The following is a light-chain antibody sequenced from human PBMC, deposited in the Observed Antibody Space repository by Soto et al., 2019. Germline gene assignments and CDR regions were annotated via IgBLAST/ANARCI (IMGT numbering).Light chain of an antibody. CDR3: QQFGSSPRT. J-gene: IGKJ1*01. Sequence: EIVLTQSPGTLSLSPGERATLSCRASQSVSNTYLAWYQQKPGQAPRLLIYGASSRATGIPDRFSGSGSGTQSTLTISRLEPEDFALYYCQQFGSSPRTFGQGTKVEIK. CDR2: GAS. V-gene: IGKV3-20*01. CDR1: QSVSNTY.